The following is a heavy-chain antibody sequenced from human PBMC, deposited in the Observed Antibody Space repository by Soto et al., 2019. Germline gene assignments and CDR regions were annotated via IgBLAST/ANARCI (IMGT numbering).Heavy chain of an antibody. CDR2: IYYSGST. CDR1: GGSISTYY. Sequence: QVQLQESGPGLVKPSETLSLTCTVSGGSISTYYWSWIRQPPGKGLEWIGYIYYSGSTNYNPSLKSRVTISVDTSKNQFSLKLRSVTATDTAVYYCARRGNWGSDEFDYWGQGTLVTVSS. V-gene: IGHV4-59*08. CDR3: ARRGNWGSDEFDY. J-gene: IGHJ4*02. D-gene: IGHD7-27*01.